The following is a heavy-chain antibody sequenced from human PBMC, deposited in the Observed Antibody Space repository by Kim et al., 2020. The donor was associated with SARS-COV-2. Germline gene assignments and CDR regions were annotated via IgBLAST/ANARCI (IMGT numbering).Heavy chain of an antibody. CDR2: ISGDGGST. V-gene: IGHV3-43*02. Sequence: GGSLRLSCAASGFTFDDYAMHWVRQAPGKGLEWVSLISGDGGSTYYADSVKGRFTISRDNSKNSLYLQMNSLRTEDTALYYCAKVFFPDDYYDFWQGFDYWGQGTLVTVSS. J-gene: IGHJ4*02. CDR1: GFTFDDYA. CDR3: AKVFFPDDYYDFWQGFDY. D-gene: IGHD3-3*01.